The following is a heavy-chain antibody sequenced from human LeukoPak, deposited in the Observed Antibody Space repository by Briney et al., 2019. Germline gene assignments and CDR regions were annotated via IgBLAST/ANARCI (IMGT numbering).Heavy chain of an antibody. J-gene: IGHJ3*02. D-gene: IGHD3-9*01. CDR3: ARDPWVYDILTGYGSQDAFDI. V-gene: IGHV3-33*01. Sequence: GRSLRLSCAASGFTFSSYGMHWVRQAPGKGLEWVAVIWYDGSNKYYADSVKGRFTSSRDNSKNTLYLQMNSLRAEDTAVYYCARDPWVYDILTGYGSQDAFDIWGQGTMVTVSS. CDR2: IWYDGSNK. CDR1: GFTFSSYG.